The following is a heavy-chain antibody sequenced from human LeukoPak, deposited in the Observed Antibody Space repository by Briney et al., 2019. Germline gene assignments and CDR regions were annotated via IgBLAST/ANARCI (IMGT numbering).Heavy chain of an antibody. V-gene: IGHV3-64D*09. CDR1: GFPFSSYA. J-gene: IGHJ6*04. D-gene: IGHD2-15*01. Sequence: AGGSLSLSCSASGFPFSSYAMHWVRQAPGKGLEYVSAISDSGGSTYYADSVKGRFTISRDNSKNTLYLQMSSLRAEDTAVYFCVRGYSFGPYGMDVWPEGTTVTVSS. CDR2: ISDSGGST. CDR3: VRGYSFGPYGMDV.